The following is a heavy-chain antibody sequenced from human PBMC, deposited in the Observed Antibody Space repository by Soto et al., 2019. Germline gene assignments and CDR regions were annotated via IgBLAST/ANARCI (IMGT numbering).Heavy chain of an antibody. CDR1: GFTFSSYW. J-gene: IGHJ5*02. Sequence: EVQLVESGGGLVQPGGSLRLSCAASGFTFSSYWMSWVRQAPGKGLEWVANIKQDGSEKYYVDSVKGRFTISRDNAKNSLYLQMNSLRAEDTAVYYCARVAFSVVVPAAGWFDPWGQGTLVTVSS. CDR3: ARVAFSVVVPAAGWFDP. CDR2: IKQDGSEK. D-gene: IGHD2-2*01. V-gene: IGHV3-7*01.